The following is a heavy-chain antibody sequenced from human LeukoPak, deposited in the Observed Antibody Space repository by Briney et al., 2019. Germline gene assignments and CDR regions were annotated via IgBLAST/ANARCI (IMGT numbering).Heavy chain of an antibody. CDR2: INHSGST. CDR3: ARDRHYYDSSGYYSSYYFDY. D-gene: IGHD3-22*01. Sequence: SETLSLTCAVYGVSFSGYYWSWIRQPPGKGLEWIGEINHSGSTNYNPSLKSRVTISVDTSKNQFSLKLSSVTAADTAVYYCARDRHYYDSSGYYSSYYFDYWGQGTLVTVSS. V-gene: IGHV4-34*01. CDR1: GVSFSGYY. J-gene: IGHJ4*02.